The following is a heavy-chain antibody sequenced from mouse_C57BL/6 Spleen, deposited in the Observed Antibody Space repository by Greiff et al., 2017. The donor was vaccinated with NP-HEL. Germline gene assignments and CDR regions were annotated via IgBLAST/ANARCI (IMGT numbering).Heavy chain of an antibody. J-gene: IGHJ3*01. CDR2: IDPSDSYT. Sequence: VQLQQPGAELVKPGASVKLSCKASGYTFTSYWMQWVKQRPGQGLEWIGEIDPSDSYTNYNQKFKGKATLTVDTSSSTAYMQLSSLTSEDSAVYYCARGRAYYSKEGFAYWGQGTLVTVSA. D-gene: IGHD2-5*01. V-gene: IGHV1-50*01. CDR1: GYTFTSYW. CDR3: ARGRAYYSKEGFAY.